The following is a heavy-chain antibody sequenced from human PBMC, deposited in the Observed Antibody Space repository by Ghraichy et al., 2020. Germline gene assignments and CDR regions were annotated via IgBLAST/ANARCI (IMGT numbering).Heavy chain of an antibody. V-gene: IGHV4-34*01. CDR2: INHSGST. Sequence: SETLSLTCAVYGGSFSGYYWSWIRQPPGKGLEWIGEINHSGSTNYNPSLKSRVTISVDTSKNQFSLKLSSVTAADTAVYYCASLLRNHLRPGGYYGMDVWGQGTTVTVSS. J-gene: IGHJ6*02. CDR3: ASLLRNHLRPGGYYGMDV. D-gene: IGHD1-14*01. CDR1: GGSFSGYY.